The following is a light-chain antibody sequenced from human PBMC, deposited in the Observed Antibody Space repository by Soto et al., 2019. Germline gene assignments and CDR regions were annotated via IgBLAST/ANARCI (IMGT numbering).Light chain of an antibody. J-gene: IGKJ2*01. V-gene: IGKV3-20*01. CDR2: GAS. Sequence: EIVLTQSPGTLSLSPGERATLSCRASQSVSSNSLNWYQQKPGQAPRLLIYGASSRATGIPDRFSGSGSGTDFTLSISRLEPEEFAVYYCQQYGSSLYTFGQGTKLEIK. CDR3: QQYGSSLYT. CDR1: QSVSSNS.